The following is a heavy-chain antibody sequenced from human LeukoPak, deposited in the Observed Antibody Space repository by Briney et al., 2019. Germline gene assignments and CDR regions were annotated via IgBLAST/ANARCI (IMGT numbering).Heavy chain of an antibody. Sequence: ASVKVSCKASGYTFTSYYMHWVRLAPGQGLEWMGIINPSGGSTSYAQKFQGRVTMTRDTSTSTVYMELSSLRSEDTAVYYCARAPAAQNWFDPWGQGTLVTVSS. CDR1: GYTFTSYY. CDR3: ARAPAAQNWFDP. CDR2: INPSGGST. V-gene: IGHV1-46*01. J-gene: IGHJ5*02. D-gene: IGHD2-2*01.